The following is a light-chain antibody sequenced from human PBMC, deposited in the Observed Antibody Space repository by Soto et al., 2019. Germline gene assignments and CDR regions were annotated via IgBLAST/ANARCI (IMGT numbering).Light chain of an antibody. CDR2: DAS. CDR3: LQHNNYPRT. Sequence: DIHLTQSPASLSSSVGDRVTISCRASQAVSNDFGWYQQKPGKDPKLLIYDASSLASGIPSRFSGSGFGTDFTLTISSVEPEDFAAYYCLQHNNYPRTFGQGTKLDIK. J-gene: IGKJ2*01. CDR1: QAVSND. V-gene: IGKV1-17*01.